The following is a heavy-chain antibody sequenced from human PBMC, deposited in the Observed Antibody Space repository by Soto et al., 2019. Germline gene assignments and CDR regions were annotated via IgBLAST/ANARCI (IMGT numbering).Heavy chain of an antibody. Sequence: EVHLLESGGGLVQPGGSLRLSCAASGFMFSAYAMHWVRQATGQGLEWVSSMSGTSDDRYYADSVKGRFTVSRDSSTDTLYLQMNSLRAEDTALYFCAREDCGSPFDYWGQGTLVIVSS. D-gene: IGHD3-16*01. J-gene: IGHJ4*02. V-gene: IGHV3-23*01. CDR1: GFMFSAYA. CDR2: MSGTSDDR. CDR3: AREDCGSPFDY.